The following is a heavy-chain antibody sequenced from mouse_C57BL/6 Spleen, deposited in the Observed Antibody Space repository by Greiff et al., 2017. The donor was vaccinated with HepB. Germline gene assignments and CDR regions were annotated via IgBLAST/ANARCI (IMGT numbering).Heavy chain of an antibody. CDR1: GYAFSSYW. D-gene: IGHD2-2*01. CDR2: IYPGDGDT. J-gene: IGHJ2*01. CDR3: ARGDGYDGYFDY. Sequence: VQLVESGAELVKPGASVKISCKASGYAFSSYWMNWVKQRPGKGLEWIGQIYPGDGDTNYNGKFKGKATLTADKSSSTAYMQLSSLTSEDSAVYFCARGDGYDGYFDYWGQGTTLTVSS. V-gene: IGHV1-80*01.